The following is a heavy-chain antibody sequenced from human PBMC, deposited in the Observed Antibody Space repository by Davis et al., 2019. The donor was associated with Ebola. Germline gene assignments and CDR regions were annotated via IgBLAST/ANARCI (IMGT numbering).Heavy chain of an antibody. CDR2: IKEDGSEK. CDR1: GLTFSNHW. CDR3: ARARIGGSYFDY. Sequence: GGSLRPSCPASGLTFSNHWTIWVRQAPGKGLEWVANIKEDGSEKYYVDSVKGRFTISRENAKNSLYLQMNSLRAGDTAVYYCARARIGGSYFDYWGQGTLVTVSS. V-gene: IGHV3-7*01. J-gene: IGHJ4*02. D-gene: IGHD1-26*01.